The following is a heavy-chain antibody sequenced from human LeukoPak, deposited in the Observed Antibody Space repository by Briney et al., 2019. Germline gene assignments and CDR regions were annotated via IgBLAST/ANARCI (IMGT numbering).Heavy chain of an antibody. CDR1: GFTFSSYG. V-gene: IGHV3-30*02. J-gene: IGHJ4*02. CDR3: AKDLYGSGSYQIRLFDY. Sequence: GGSLRLSCAASGFTFSSYGMHWVRQAPGKGLEWVAFIRYDGSNKFYTDSVKGRFTISRDNSKNTLYPQMNSLRAEDTAVYYCAKDLYGSGSYQIRLFDYWGQGTLVTVSS. CDR2: IRYDGSNK. D-gene: IGHD3-10*01.